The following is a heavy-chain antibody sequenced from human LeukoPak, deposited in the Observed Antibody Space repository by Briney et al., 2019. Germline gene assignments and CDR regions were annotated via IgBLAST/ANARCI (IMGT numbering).Heavy chain of an antibody. CDR1: GGTFSSYA. CDR3: ARAGPKDFWSGYAYYFDY. Sequence: SVKVSCKASGGTFSSYAISWVRQAPGQGLEWMGGIIPIFGTANYAQKFQGRVTITADESTSTAYMELSSLRSEDTAVYYCARAGPKDFWSGYAYYFDYWGQGTLVTVSS. CDR2: IIPIFGTA. D-gene: IGHD3-3*01. J-gene: IGHJ4*02. V-gene: IGHV1-69*01.